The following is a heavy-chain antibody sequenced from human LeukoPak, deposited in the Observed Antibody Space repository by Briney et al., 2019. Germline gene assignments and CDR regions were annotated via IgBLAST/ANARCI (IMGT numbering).Heavy chain of an antibody. J-gene: IGHJ6*03. D-gene: IGHD1-26*01. CDR1: GFTFSTYS. CDR2: ITSSSSYI. Sequence: NPGGSLRLSCAVSGFTFSTYSMNWVRQAPGKGLEWVSSITSSSSYIKYADSVKGRFTISRDNAKNSLYLQMNSLRAEDTAVYYCARVKAGATIENFYYYYMDVWGKGTTVTVSS. CDR3: ARVKAGATIENFYYYYMDV. V-gene: IGHV3-21*01.